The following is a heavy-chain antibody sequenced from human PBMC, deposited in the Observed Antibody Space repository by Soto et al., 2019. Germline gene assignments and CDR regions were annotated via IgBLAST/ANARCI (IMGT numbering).Heavy chain of an antibody. J-gene: IGHJ6*02. Sequence: PSETLSLTCTVSGGSISSYYWSWIRQPPGKGLEWIGYIYYSGSTNYNPSLKSRVTISVDTSKNQFSLKLSSVTAADTAVYYCARATVDYYHYYGMDVWGQGTTVTVSS. CDR2: IYYSGST. CDR3: ARATVDYYHYYGMDV. CDR1: GGSISSYY. D-gene: IGHD4-17*01. V-gene: IGHV4-59*01.